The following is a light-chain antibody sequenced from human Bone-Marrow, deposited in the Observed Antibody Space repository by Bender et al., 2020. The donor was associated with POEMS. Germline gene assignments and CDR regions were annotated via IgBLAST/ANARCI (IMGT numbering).Light chain of an antibody. CDR3: CSYAGSSTVI. Sequence: QSALTQPPSASGSPGQSVTISCTGSRSDIGADNIVSWYQHRPGEAPRLLIYEVNKRPSGVPHRFSGSKSGNTASLTISGLQTEDEADYYCCSYAGSSTVIFGGGTKLTVL. V-gene: IGLV2-8*01. CDR1: RSDIGADNI. J-gene: IGLJ2*01. CDR2: EVN.